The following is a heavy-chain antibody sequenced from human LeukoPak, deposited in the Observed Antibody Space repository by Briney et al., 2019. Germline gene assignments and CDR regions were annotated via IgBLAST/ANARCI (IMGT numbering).Heavy chain of an antibody. V-gene: IGHV3-23*01. CDR3: PKEAFGNSAPLPFY. Sequence: GGSLRLSCAPSGFTFRSYAMSCVRQAPGKGLEWVSAISGSGGSTYYADSVKGRFTISRDNSKNTLYLQINNLRAEDTVVYYCPKEAFGNSAPLPFYLGQGTLVTVSS. J-gene: IGHJ4*02. CDR2: ISGSGGST. D-gene: IGHD4-23*01. CDR1: GFTFRSYA.